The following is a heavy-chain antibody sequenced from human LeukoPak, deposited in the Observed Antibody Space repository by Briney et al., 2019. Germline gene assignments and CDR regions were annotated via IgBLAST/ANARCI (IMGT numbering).Heavy chain of an antibody. V-gene: IGHV4-34*01. D-gene: IGHD3-10*01. Sequence: PSETLSLTCAVYGGSFSGYYWSWIRQPPGKGLEWIGEINHSGSTNYNPSLKSRVTISVDTSKNQFSLKLSSVTAADTAVYYCARSPRVARGVIMSNYFDYWGQGTLVTVSS. CDR2: INHSGST. J-gene: IGHJ4*02. CDR3: ARSPRVARGVIMSNYFDY. CDR1: GGSFSGYY.